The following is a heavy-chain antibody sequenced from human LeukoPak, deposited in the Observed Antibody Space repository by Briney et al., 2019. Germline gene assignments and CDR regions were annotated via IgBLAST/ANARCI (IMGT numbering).Heavy chain of an antibody. CDR2: INHSGST. CDR1: GGSFSGYY. Sequence: PSETLSLTCAVYGGSFSGYYWSWIRQPPRKGLEWIGEINHSGSTNYNPSLKSRVTISVDTSKNQFSLKLSSVTAADTAVYYCARGLYDSSGYYYVFDYWGQGTLVTVSS. J-gene: IGHJ4*02. V-gene: IGHV4-34*01. CDR3: ARGLYDSSGYYYVFDY. D-gene: IGHD3-22*01.